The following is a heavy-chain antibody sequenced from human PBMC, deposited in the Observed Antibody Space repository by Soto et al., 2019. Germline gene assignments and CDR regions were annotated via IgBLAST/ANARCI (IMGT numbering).Heavy chain of an antibody. J-gene: IGHJ4*02. CDR2: IRSSSSYI. D-gene: IGHD4-17*01. CDR1: GFTFSSYS. V-gene: IGHV3-21*01. CDR3: ARDDYGDPEINYFDY. Sequence: PGGSLRLSCAASGFTFSSYSMNWVRQAPGKGLEWVSSIRSSSSYIYYADSVKGRFTISRDNAKNSLYLQMNSLRAEDTAVYYCARDDYGDPEINYFDYWGQGTLVNVSS.